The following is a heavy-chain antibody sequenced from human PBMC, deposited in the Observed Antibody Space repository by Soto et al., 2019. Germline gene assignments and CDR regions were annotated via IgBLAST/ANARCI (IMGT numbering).Heavy chain of an antibody. CDR2: ISSSSSYI. J-gene: IGHJ6*02. V-gene: IGHV3-21*06. D-gene: IGHD1-7*01. CDR1: GFTFSSYS. CDR3: ARKAGTGDYYYDMDV. Sequence: GSLRLSCAASGFTFSSYSMNWVRQAPGKGLEWVSSISSSSSYIYYADSVKGRFTISRDNAKNSLYLQMNSLRVEDTAVYYCARKAGTGDYYYDMDVWGQGTTVTVSS.